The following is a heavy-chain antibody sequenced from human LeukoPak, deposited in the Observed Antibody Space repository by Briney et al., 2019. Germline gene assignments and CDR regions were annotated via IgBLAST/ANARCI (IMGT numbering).Heavy chain of an antibody. CDR2: IWYDGSNK. D-gene: IGHD3-10*01. CDR3: AHSSGKFVEVGVHDY. J-gene: IGHJ4*02. CDR1: GFTFSSYG. Sequence: SGGSLRLSCAASGFTFSSYGMHWVRQAPGKGLEWVAVIWYDGSNKYYADSVKGRFTISRDNSKNTLYLQMNSLRAEDTAVYYCAHSSGKFVEVGVHDYWGQGTLVTVSS. V-gene: IGHV3-33*01.